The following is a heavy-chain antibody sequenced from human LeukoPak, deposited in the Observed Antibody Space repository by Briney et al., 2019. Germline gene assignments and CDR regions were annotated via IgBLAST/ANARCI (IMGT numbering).Heavy chain of an antibody. V-gene: IGHV4-34*01. CDR1: GGSFSGYY. CDR2: INHSGST. D-gene: IGHD3-10*01. J-gene: IGHJ4*02. CDR3: ARGRPMVRAVKKPFDY. Sequence: SETLSLTCAVYGGSFSGYYWSWIRQPPGKGLEWIGEINHSGSTNYNPSLKSRVTISVDTSKNQFSLKLSSVTAADTAVYYCARGRPMVRAVKKPFDYWGQGTLVTVSS.